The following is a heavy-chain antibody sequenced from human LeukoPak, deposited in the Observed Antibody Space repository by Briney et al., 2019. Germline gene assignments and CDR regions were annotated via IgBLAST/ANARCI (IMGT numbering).Heavy chain of an antibody. CDR2: ISSNGGST. CDR1: GFTFSGYW. CDR3: ARGSGYCSSTGCYTSYDFDY. J-gene: IGHJ4*02. D-gene: IGHD2-2*01. Sequence: GGSLRLSCAASGFTFSGYWMSWVRQAPGKGLEYVSAISSNGGSTYYVNSVKGRFTISRDNSKNTLYLQMGSLRTEDMAVYYCARGSGYCSSTGCYTSYDFDYWGQGTLVTVSS. V-gene: IGHV3-64*01.